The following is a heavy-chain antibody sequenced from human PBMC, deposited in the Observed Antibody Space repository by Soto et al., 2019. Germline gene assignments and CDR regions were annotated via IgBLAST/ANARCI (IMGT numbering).Heavy chain of an antibody. CDR1: GGTFSSYA. D-gene: IGHD2-15*01. CDR2: IIPISDTT. V-gene: IGHV1-69*01. J-gene: IGHJ6*02. CDR3: AGSQGSSSTLEISYYFFYGMDA. Sequence: QVQLVQSGAEVQKPGSSVKVSCKASGGTFSSYAISWVRQAPGQGLEWMGGIIPISDTTNYAQKFQGRVTLSADDSRGTGAQDVSRLGTEDPAVEYGAGSQGSSSTLEISYYFFYGMDAWGQGAPVTVSS.